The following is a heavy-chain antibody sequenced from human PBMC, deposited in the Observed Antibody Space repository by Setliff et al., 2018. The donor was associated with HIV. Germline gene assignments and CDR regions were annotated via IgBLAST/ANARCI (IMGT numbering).Heavy chain of an antibody. J-gene: IGHJ1*01. CDR1: AYSISSGYY. V-gene: IGHV4-38-2*01. CDR2: IYHSGST. Sequence: SETLSLTCAVSAYSISSGYYWGWIRQPPGKGLEWIGSIYHSGSTYYNPSLMSRVTISVDTSKNQFSLKLRSVTAAGMAVYYCARQWRDQYNSGVSTEYFQHWGLGTLVTVSS. CDR3: ARQWRDQYNSGVSTEYFQH. D-gene: IGHD3-22*01.